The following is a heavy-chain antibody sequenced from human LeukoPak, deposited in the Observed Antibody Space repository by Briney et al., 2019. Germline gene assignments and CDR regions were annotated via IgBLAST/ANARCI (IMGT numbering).Heavy chain of an antibody. D-gene: IGHD4-23*01. J-gene: IGHJ3*02. Sequence: PGGSLRLSCAASGFTFSSYEMNWVRQAPGKGLEWVSYISSSGSTIYYADSVKGRFTISRDNAKNSLYLQMNSLRAEDTAVYCCVASITPNAFDIWGQGTMVTVSS. V-gene: IGHV3-48*03. CDR3: VASITPNAFDI. CDR2: ISSSGSTI. CDR1: GFTFSSYE.